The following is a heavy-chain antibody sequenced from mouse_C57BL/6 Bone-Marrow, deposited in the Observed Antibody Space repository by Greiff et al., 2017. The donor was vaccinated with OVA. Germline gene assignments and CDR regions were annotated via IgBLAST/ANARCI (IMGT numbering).Heavy chain of an antibody. CDR3: ARSGIYDGYYERDY. CDR1: GYAFSSSW. CDR2: IYPGDGDT. Sequence: QVQLQQSGPELVKPGASVKISCKASGYAFSSSWMNWVKQRPGKGLEWIGRIYPGDGDTNYNGKFKGKATLTADKSSSTAYMQLSSLTSEDAAVYCGARSGIYDGYYERDYGGQGTTLTVAA. D-gene: IGHD2-3*01. V-gene: IGHV1-82*01. J-gene: IGHJ2*01.